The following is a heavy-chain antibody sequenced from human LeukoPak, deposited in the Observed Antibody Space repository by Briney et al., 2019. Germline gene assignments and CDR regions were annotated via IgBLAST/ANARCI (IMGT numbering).Heavy chain of an antibody. CDR1: GFTFSSYA. Sequence: GGSLRLSCAASGFTFSSYAMHWVRQAPGKGLEWVAVISYDGSNRYYADSVKGRFTISRDNSKNTLYLQMNSLRAEDTAVYYCARRAGAYSHPYDYWGQGTLVTVSS. D-gene: IGHD4/OR15-4a*01. CDR3: ARRAGAYSHPYDY. J-gene: IGHJ4*02. V-gene: IGHV3-30*04. CDR2: ISYDGSNR.